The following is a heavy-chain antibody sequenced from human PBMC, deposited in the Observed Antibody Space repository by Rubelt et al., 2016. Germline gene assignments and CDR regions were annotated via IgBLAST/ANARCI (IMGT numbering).Heavy chain of an antibody. CDR1: GFTFSSYA. CDR2: ISYDGSKK. D-gene: IGHD3-3*01. Sequence: QLVESGGGVVQPGKSLRLSCAASGFTFSSYAMHWVRQAPGKGLEWVAVISYDGSKKNYADSVKGRFTISRDNSKNTLYLQMNSLRAEDTAVYYCAREYAFEVGENGGFDYWGQGTLVTVSS. J-gene: IGHJ4*02. CDR3: AREYAFEVGENGGFDY. V-gene: IGHV3-30-3*01.